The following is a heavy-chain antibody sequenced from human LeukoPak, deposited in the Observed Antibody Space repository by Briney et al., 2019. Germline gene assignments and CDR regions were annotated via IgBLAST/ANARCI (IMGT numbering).Heavy chain of an antibody. V-gene: IGHV1-2*02. CDR2: INPNSGGT. D-gene: IGHD2-21*02. Sequence: GASVKVSCRASGYTFTSYYMHWVRQAPGQGLEWMGWINPNSGGTNYAQKFQGRVTMTRDTSISTAYMELSRLRSDDTAVYYCARVPILQDDAFDIWGQGTMVTVSS. J-gene: IGHJ3*02. CDR3: ARVPILQDDAFDI. CDR1: GYTFTSYY.